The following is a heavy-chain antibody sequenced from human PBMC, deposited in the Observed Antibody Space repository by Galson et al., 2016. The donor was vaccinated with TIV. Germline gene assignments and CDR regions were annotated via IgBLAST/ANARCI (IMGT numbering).Heavy chain of an antibody. D-gene: IGHD5-18*01. CDR1: GFIVSMNY. Sequence: SLRLSCAASGFIVSMNYMSWVHQAPGKGLEWVSIIYSGGTIYYADSVKGRFTVSRDNSKDTLYLHMNRLRVDDTAVYYCARGNTAMIEPGLDYWGQGTLVAVSS. CDR3: ARGNTAMIEPGLDY. V-gene: IGHV3-53*01. J-gene: IGHJ4*02. CDR2: IYSGGTI.